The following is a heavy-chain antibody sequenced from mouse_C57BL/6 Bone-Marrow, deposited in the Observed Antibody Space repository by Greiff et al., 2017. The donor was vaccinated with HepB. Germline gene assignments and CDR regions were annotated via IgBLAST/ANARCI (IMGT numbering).Heavy chain of an antibody. CDR1: GYTFTSYW. J-gene: IGHJ3*01. CDR3: ASPYYYGSSYEFAY. D-gene: IGHD1-1*01. Sequence: VQLQQPGAELVKPGASVKLSCKASGYTFTSYWMHWVKQRPGQGLEWIGMIHPNSGSTNYNEKFKSKATLTVDKSSSTAYMQLSSLTSEDSAVYYCASPYYYGSSYEFAYWGQGTLVTVSA. V-gene: IGHV1-64*01. CDR2: IHPNSGST.